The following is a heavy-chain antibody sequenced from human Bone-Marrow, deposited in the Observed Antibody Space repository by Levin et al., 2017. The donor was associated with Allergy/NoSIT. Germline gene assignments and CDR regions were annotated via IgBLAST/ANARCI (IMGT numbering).Heavy chain of an antibody. Sequence: GSLRLSCTVSGGSISSYYWSWIRQPPGKGLEWIGYIYYSGSTNYNPSLKSRVTISVDTSKNQFSLKLSSVTAADTAVYYCARDIVVVPAGYYYGMDVWGQGTTVTVSS. CDR1: GGSISSYY. V-gene: IGHV4-59*01. D-gene: IGHD2-2*01. CDR2: IYYSGST. J-gene: IGHJ6*02. CDR3: ARDIVVVPAGYYYGMDV.